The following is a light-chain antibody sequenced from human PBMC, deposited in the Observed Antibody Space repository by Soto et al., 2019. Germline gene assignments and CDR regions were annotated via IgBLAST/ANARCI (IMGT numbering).Light chain of an antibody. J-gene: IGLJ1*01. CDR3: SSSTSSSTYV. CDR1: SXDGGGYNY. V-gene: IGLV2-14*01. Sequence: QSALTQPASVAGSPGQSVTISCTATSXDGGGYNYVSWYQQHPGKAPKLMIYEFSNRPSAVSNRFSGSKSGNTASPTISGLQAEDEADYYCSSSTSSSTYVFGSGTKLTVL. CDR2: EFS.